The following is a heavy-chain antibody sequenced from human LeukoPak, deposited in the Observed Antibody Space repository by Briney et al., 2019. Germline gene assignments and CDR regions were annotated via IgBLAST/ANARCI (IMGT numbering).Heavy chain of an antibody. CDR2: IYYSGST. CDR1: GGSISSYY. J-gene: IGHJ3*02. V-gene: IGHV4-59*12. CDR3: ARDLGYSSSWPDAFDI. Sequence: SETLSLTCTVSGGSISSYYWSWIRQPPGKGLEWIGYIYYSGSTNYNPSLKSRVTISVDTSKNQFSLKLSSVTAADTAVYYCARDLGYSSSWPDAFDIWGQGTMVTVSS. D-gene: IGHD6-13*01.